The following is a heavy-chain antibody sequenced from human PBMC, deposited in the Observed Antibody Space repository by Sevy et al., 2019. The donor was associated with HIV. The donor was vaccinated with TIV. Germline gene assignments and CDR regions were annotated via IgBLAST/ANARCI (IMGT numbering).Heavy chain of an antibody. CDR2: ISSRGSTI. D-gene: IGHD5-18*01. J-gene: IGHJ4*02. CDR3: ARVRYTYGSYYFDY. V-gene: IGHV3-11*01. Sequence: GGSLRLSCAASEFTFSDYYISWIRQAPGKGLEWVTYISSRGSTIYYADSVKGRFTISRDNAKNSLYLQMNSLRAEDTAPSYCARVRYTYGSYYFDYWGQGTLVTVSS. CDR1: EFTFSDYY.